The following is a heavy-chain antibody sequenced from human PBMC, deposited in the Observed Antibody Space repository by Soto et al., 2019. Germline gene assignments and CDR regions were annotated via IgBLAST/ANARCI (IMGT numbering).Heavy chain of an antibody. V-gene: IGHV3-21*01. CDR2: ISSSSYI. D-gene: IGHD2-15*01. CDR3: ARDVVVVAANYYYYYMDV. CDR1: GFTFSSYS. Sequence: GGSLRLSCAASGFTFSSYSMNWVRQAPGKGLEWVSSISSSSYIYYADSVKGRFTISRDNAKNSLYLQMNSLRAEDTAVYYCARDVVVVAANYYYYYMDVWGKGTTVTVSS. J-gene: IGHJ6*03.